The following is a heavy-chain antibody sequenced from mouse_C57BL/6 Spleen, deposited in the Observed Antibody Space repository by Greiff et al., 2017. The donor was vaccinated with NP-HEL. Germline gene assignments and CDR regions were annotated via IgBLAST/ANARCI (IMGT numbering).Heavy chain of an antibody. CDR2: IDPSDSYT. Sequence: VQLQQSGAELVMPGASVKLSCKASGYTFTSYWMHWVKQRPGQGLEWIGEIDPSDSYTNYNQKFKGKSTLTVDKSSSTAYMQLSSLTSEDSAVYYCARSLYGNSFDYWGQGTTLTVSS. CDR3: ARSLYGNSFDY. V-gene: IGHV1-69*01. J-gene: IGHJ2*01. CDR1: GYTFTSYW. D-gene: IGHD2-1*01.